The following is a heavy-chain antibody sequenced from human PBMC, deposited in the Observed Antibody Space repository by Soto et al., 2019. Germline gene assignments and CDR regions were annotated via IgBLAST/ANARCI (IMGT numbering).Heavy chain of an antibody. Sequence: PSETLSLTCADYGGSFSGYYWSWIRQPPGKGLEWIGEINHSGSTNYNPSLKSRVTISVDTSKNQFSLKLSSVTAADTAVYYCAREMGLWFGENDAFDIWGQGTMVPVSS. CDR2: INHSGST. D-gene: IGHD3-10*01. V-gene: IGHV4-34*01. J-gene: IGHJ3*02. CDR3: AREMGLWFGENDAFDI. CDR1: GGSFSGYY.